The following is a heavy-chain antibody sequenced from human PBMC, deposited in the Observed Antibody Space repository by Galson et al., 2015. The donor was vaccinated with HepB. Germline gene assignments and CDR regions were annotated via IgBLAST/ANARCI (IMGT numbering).Heavy chain of an antibody. D-gene: IGHD6-13*01. Sequence: LTCTVSGGSISSYYWSWIRQPPGKGLEWIGYIYYSGSTNYNPSLKSRVTISVDTSKNQFSLKLSSVTAADTAVYYCARDREGVAAAGRLIDYWGQGTLVTVSS. CDR3: ARDREGVAAAGRLIDY. V-gene: IGHV4-59*12. CDR2: IYYSGST. J-gene: IGHJ4*02. CDR1: GGSISSYY.